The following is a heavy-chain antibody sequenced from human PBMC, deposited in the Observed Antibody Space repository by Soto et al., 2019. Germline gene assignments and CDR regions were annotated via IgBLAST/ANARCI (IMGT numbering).Heavy chain of an antibody. V-gene: IGHV3-30*04. Sequence: GGSLRLSCAGSGFIFKNYALNWVRQAPGKGLEWVASITRDGYNKYYADSVKGRFTISRDNSRDTLSLQMTALTIEDSSVYYCTKSSGGSSSVGMDYWGQGTRVTVSS. CDR3: TKSSGGSSSVGMDY. J-gene: IGHJ4*02. CDR2: ITRDGYNK. CDR1: GFIFKNYA. D-gene: IGHD6-6*01.